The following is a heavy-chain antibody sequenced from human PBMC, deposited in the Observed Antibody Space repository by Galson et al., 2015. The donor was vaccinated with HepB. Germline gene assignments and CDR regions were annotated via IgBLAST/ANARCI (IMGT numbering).Heavy chain of an antibody. CDR1: GFSLRTSGMC. Sequence: PALVKPTPTLTLTCTFSGFSLRTSGMCVSWIRQPPGKALEWLARIDWDDDKYYSTSLKTRLTISKDTSKNQVVLTMTNMDPVDTATYYCARTRPFPYYYDSSGYYGLGYFDLWGRGTLVTVSS. J-gene: IGHJ2*01. CDR3: ARTRPFPYYYDSSGYYGLGYFDL. V-gene: IGHV2-70*11. CDR2: IDWDDDK. D-gene: IGHD3-22*01.